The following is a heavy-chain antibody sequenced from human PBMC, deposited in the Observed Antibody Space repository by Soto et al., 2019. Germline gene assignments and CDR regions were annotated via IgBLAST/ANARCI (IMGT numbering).Heavy chain of an antibody. J-gene: IGHJ4*02. CDR2: IYYSGST. CDR1: GGSISSSSYY. Sequence: PSETLSLTCTVSGGSISSSSYYWGWIRQPPGKGLEWIGSIYYSGSTYYNPSLKSRVTISVDTSKNQFSLKLSSVTAADTAVYYCARSGIAARLLDYWGQGTLVTSPQ. D-gene: IGHD6-6*01. CDR3: ARSGIAARLLDY. V-gene: IGHV4-39*01.